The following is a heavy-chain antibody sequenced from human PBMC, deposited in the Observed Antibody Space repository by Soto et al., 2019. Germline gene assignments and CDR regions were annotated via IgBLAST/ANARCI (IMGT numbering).Heavy chain of an antibody. J-gene: IGHJ6*02. CDR2: IYYSGST. Sequence: SQTLPDSCSITVASIRRVDIYRNWSQEPPVPAPEWIGYIYYSGSTYYNPSLKSRVTISVDTSKNQFSLKLSSVTAADTAVYYCARDSSGYSGGYYYYYYGMDVWGQGTTVS. CDR1: VASIRRVDIY. CDR3: ARDSSGYSGGYYYYYYGMDV. D-gene: IGHD3-22*01. V-gene: IGHV4-30-4*01.